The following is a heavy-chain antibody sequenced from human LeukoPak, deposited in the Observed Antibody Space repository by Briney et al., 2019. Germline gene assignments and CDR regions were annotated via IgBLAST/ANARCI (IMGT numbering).Heavy chain of an antibody. CDR2: ISSSGTYI. CDR3: AKGPRRADYYDSKSR. D-gene: IGHD3-22*01. CDR1: GFTFNNYN. Sequence: GGSLRLSCAASGFTFNNYNMNWVRQAPGKGLEWVSSISSSGTYIYYAASVRGRFTISRDNAENSLYLQLNSLRAEDTAVYYCAKGPRRADYYDSKSRWGQGTLVTVSS. J-gene: IGHJ4*02. V-gene: IGHV3-21*06.